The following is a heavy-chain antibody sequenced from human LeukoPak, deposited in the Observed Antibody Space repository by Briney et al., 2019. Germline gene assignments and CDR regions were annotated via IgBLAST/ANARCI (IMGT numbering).Heavy chain of an antibody. D-gene: IGHD6-19*01. CDR2: IYHSGST. J-gene: IGHJ4*02. CDR3: ARGPGSGWSEWEFDY. CDR1: GGSISSSNW. V-gene: IGHV4-4*02. Sequence: PSETLSLTCAVSGGSISSSNWWSWVRQPPGKGLEWIGGIYHSGSTNYNPSLKSRVTISVDKSKNQFSLKLSSVTAADTAVYYCARGPGSGWSEWEFDYWGQGTLVTVSS.